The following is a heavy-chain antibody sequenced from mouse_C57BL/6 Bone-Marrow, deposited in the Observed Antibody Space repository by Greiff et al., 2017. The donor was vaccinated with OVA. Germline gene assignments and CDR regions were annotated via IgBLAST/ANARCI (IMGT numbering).Heavy chain of an antibody. CDR1: GYTFTSYW. Sequence: QVQLQQSGAELAKPGASVKLSCKASGYTFTSYWMHWVKQRPGQGLEWIGYINPSSGYTKYNQKFKDKATLTADKSSSTAYMQLSSLTYEDSAVYYCAIFYLRPYWYFDVWGTGTTVTVSS. CDR3: AIFYLRPYWYFDV. V-gene: IGHV1-7*01. D-gene: IGHD3-2*02. J-gene: IGHJ1*03. CDR2: INPSSGYT.